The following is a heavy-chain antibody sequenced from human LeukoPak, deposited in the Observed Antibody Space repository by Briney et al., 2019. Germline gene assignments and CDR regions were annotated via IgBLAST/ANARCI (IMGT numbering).Heavy chain of an antibody. V-gene: IGHV3-74*01. CDR1: GFTFSYYW. CDR3: AISGLGFGEFRGLDY. CDR2: IDGDGTGT. J-gene: IGHJ4*02. D-gene: IGHD3-10*01. Sequence: GGSLRLSCEASGFTFSYYWMHWVRQAPGKGLVWVSRIDGDGTGTTYADSVKGRFTISRDNAKNTLYLQMNSLRAEDTAVYYCAISGLGFGEFRGLDYWGQGTLVTVSS.